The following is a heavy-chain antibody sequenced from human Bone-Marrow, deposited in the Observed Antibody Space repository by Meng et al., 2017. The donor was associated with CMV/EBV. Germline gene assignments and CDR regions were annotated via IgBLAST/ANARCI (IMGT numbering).Heavy chain of an antibody. D-gene: IGHD6-13*01. Sequence: GGSLRLSCVGSGFTFSNYAMHWIRQAPGKGLEWVAVISYDGSKEYYGDSVKGRFTISRDNSKNTLYLQMNSLRAEDTAVYYCARDGPRIAAAGTWGVDYYYGMDVWGQGTTVTVSS. CDR1: GFTFSNYA. CDR2: ISYDGSKE. CDR3: ARDGPRIAAAGTWGVDYYYGMDV. V-gene: IGHV3-30*14. J-gene: IGHJ6*02.